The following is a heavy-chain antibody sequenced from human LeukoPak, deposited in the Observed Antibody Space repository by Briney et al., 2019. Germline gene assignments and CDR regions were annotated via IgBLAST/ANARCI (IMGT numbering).Heavy chain of an antibody. CDR2: IYSIGST. V-gene: IGHV4-59*01. J-gene: IGHJ4*02. CDR1: GVSIRSYS. D-gene: IGHD5-24*01. Sequence: PSETLSLTCTVSGVSIRSYSWSWIRQPPGKGLEYIGYIYSIGSTNYNPSLKSRVTISLETSKNQFSLKLSSVTAADTAVYYCARDKGEYNGYLFDYWGQGTQVTVSS. CDR3: ARDKGEYNGYLFDY.